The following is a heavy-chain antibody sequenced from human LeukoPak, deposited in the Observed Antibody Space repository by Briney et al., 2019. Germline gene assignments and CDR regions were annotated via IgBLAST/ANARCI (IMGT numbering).Heavy chain of an antibody. CDR1: GYSISSGYY. Sequence: SETLSLTCTVSGYSISSGYYWGWIRPPPGKGLEWIGSIYHSGSTYYNPSLKSRVTISVDTSKNQFSLKLSSVTAADTAVYYCARVRITYCDFWSGYHDAFDIWGQGTMVTVSS. J-gene: IGHJ3*02. CDR3: ARVRITYCDFWSGYHDAFDI. D-gene: IGHD3-3*01. V-gene: IGHV4-38-2*02. CDR2: IYHSGST.